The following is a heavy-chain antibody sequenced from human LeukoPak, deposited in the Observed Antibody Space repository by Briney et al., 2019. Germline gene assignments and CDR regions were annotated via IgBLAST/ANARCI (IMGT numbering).Heavy chain of an antibody. V-gene: IGHV4-34*01. D-gene: IGHD3-3*01. Sequence: NPSETLSLTCAVYGASYNAYYRSWIRQPPGKGLEWIGDIDHRGTATYNPSLKSRLTISADASKNQFSLKLNSVTDADTAVYYCAVGITILGVAASFDSWGQGNLVIVSS. CDR3: AVGITILGVAASFDS. CDR1: GASYNAYY. CDR2: IDHRGTA. J-gene: IGHJ4*02.